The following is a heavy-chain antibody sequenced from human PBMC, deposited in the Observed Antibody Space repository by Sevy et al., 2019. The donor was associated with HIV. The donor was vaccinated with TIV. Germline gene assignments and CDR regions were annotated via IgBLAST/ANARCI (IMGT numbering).Heavy chain of an antibody. CDR2: ISSSGTTI. Sequence: GGSLRLSCAASGFTFSSYEMNWVRQAPGKGLEWVSYISSSGTTICYSDSVRGRFTISRDNARNSLYLQMNSLRGEDTALYYCARDLPPSATTVAHFDHWGQGTLVTVSS. CDR3: ARDLPPSATTVAHFDH. D-gene: IGHD4-17*01. V-gene: IGHV3-48*03. CDR1: GFTFSSYE. J-gene: IGHJ4*02.